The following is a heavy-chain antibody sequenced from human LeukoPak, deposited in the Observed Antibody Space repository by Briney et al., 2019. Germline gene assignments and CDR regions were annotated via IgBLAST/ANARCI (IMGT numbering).Heavy chain of an antibody. CDR3: ARVVDTHFDY. J-gene: IGHJ4*02. Sequence: GGSLRLSCAASGFTFSSYAMRWVRQAPGKGLVWVSRIKSDGSTTTYADSVKGRFTISRDNAKNTLYLQMNSLRAEDTAVYYCARVVDTHFDYWGQGTLVTVSS. V-gene: IGHV3-74*01. CDR2: IKSDGSTT. D-gene: IGHD5-18*01. CDR1: GFTFSSYA.